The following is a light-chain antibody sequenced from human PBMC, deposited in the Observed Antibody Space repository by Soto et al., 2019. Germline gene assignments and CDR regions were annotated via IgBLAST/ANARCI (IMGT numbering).Light chain of an antibody. Sequence: EIVLTQSPATLSLSPGERATLSCRASQSVSSYLAWYRQKPGQAPRLLIYDASNRATGIPARFSGSGSGTDFPLTISSLEPEDFAVYYCQQRSNWPPVYTFGQGTKLEIK. CDR3: QQRSNWPPVYT. CDR1: QSVSSY. V-gene: IGKV3-11*01. J-gene: IGKJ2*01. CDR2: DAS.